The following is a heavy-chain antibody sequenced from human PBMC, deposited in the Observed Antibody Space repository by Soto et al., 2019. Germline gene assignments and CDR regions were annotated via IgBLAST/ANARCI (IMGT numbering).Heavy chain of an antibody. CDR1: GGIFSTYA. Sequence: QVQLVQSGAEVKKPGSSVKFSCKASGGIFSTYAISWLLQAPGQGLEWMGGIIPLFGTPNYAQRFQGRVTITADESTSTAYMELSRLRSEDTAVYYCARDRDDYGSGNYYNRIDFWGQGTLVTVSS. CDR2: IIPLFGTP. D-gene: IGHD3-10*01. J-gene: IGHJ4*02. CDR3: ARDRDDYGSGNYYNRIDF. V-gene: IGHV1-69*01.